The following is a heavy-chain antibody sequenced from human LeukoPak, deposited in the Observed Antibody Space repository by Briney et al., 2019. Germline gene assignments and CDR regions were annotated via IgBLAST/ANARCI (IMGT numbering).Heavy chain of an antibody. CDR3: TKGDDYGANTRLPKYNWFDP. CDR2: IRYDGNNE. J-gene: IGHJ5*02. CDR1: GFSISTNA. V-gene: IGHV3-30*02. D-gene: IGHD4-23*01. Sequence: GGSLRLSCTASGFSISTNAMHWVRQAPGRGLEWVAFIRYDGNNENYADSVKGRFTISRDNSRDTLYLQMNSLRGDDTAVYYCTKGDDYGANTRLPKYNWFDPWGQGTLVTVPS.